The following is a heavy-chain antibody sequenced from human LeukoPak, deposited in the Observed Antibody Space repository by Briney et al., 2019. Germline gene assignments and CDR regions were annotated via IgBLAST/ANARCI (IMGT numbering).Heavy chain of an antibody. CDR3: PKGPRTVRFGARHKGIFDY. D-gene: IGHD3-10*01. V-gene: IGHV1-8*01. J-gene: IGHJ4*02. CDR2: MNPNSGNT. CDR1: GYIVTSYD. Sequence: ASMKVSCKASGYIVTSYDITWVRQATGQGLEWMGWMNPNSGNTGYAQRFQGRVTMTRNTSISTAYMELSSLRSEDTAVYDCPKGPRTVRFGARHKGIFDYWGQGILVTVPS.